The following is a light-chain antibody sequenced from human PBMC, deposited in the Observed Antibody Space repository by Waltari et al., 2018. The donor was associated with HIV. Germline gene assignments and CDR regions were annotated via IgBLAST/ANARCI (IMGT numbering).Light chain of an antibody. CDR3: MQALQTPWT. Sequence: DIVMTQSPLSLPVTPGEPASISCRSSQSLLHSNGFKYLDWYLQKPGQSPQLLIYLGSNRASGVPYRFSGSGSGTDFTLTISRVEAEDVGVYYCMQALQTPWTFGQGTKVEIK. CDR1: QSLLHSNGFKY. CDR2: LGS. V-gene: IGKV2-28*01. J-gene: IGKJ1*01.